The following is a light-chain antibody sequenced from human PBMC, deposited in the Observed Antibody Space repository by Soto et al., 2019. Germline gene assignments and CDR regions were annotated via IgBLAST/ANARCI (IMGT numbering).Light chain of an antibody. CDR2: EVS. J-gene: IGLJ1*01. V-gene: IGLV2-14*01. CDR1: SSDVGGYNY. CDR3: GSFTSSSTPYV. Sequence: QSALTQPASVSGSPGQSITISYTGSSSDVGGYNYVSWYQQNPDKAPKVMIYEVSKRPSGVSDRFSGSKSGNTASLTISGLQAEDEADYYCGSFTSSSTPYVFGVGTKLTVL.